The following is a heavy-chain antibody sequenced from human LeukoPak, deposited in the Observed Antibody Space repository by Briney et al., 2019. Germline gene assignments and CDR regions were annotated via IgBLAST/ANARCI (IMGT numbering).Heavy chain of an antibody. Sequence: PSETLSLTCAVYGGSFSGYYWSWIRQPPGKGLEWIGKINHSGSTNYNPSLKSRVTISVDTSKNQFSLKLSSVTAADTAVYYCARFNPDYYYYYMDVWGKGTTVTVSS. J-gene: IGHJ6*03. CDR3: ARFNPDYYYYYMDV. CDR1: GGSFSGYY. CDR2: INHSGST. V-gene: IGHV4-34*01.